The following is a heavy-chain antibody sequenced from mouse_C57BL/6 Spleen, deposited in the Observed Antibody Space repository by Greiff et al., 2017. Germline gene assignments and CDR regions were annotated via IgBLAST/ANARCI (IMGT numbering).Heavy chain of an antibody. CDR3: IKDWDGYYYFDY. Sequence: EVKLMESEGGLVQPGSSMTLSCTASGFTFSDYYMAWVRQVPEKGLEWVANINYDGSSTYYLASLKSRFIISRDNAKNLLHLQMSIQKNEDTATYNSIKDWDGYYYFDYWGQGTTLTVSS. D-gene: IGHD2-3*01. J-gene: IGHJ2*01. CDR2: INYDGSST. CDR1: GFTFSDYY. V-gene: IGHV5-16*01.